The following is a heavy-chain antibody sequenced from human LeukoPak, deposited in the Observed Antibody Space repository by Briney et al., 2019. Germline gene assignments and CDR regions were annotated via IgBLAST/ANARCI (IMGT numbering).Heavy chain of an antibody. V-gene: IGHV3-33*06. Sequence: GRSLRLSCVASGFTFSIYGIHWVRQAPGKGLEWVAVIWYGGSKKYYADSVKGRVTVSRDNSKNTLHLQMNSLRAEDTAVYYCAKDYNDYESVGYYFDYWGQGTLVTVSS. CDR3: AKDYNDYESVGYYFDY. CDR2: IWYGGSKK. J-gene: IGHJ4*02. CDR1: GFTFSIYG. D-gene: IGHD4-17*01.